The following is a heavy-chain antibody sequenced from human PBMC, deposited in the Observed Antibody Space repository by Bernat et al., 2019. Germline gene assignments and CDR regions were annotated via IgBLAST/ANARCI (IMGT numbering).Heavy chain of an antibody. V-gene: IGHV1-69*01. CDR3: ADGGSGSYYTGEEYYFDY. J-gene: IGHJ4*02. D-gene: IGHD3-10*01. CDR1: GGTFSSYA. Sequence: QVQLVQSGAEVKKPGSSVKVSCKASGGTFSSYAISWVRQAPGQGLEWMGGIIPIFGTANYAQKFQGRVTITADESKSTAYMELSSLRAEDTAVYYCADGGSGSYYTGEEYYFDYWGQGTLVTVSS. CDR2: IIPIFGTA.